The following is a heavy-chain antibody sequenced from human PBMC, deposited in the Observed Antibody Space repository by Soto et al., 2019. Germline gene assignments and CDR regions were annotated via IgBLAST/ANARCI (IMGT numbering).Heavy chain of an antibody. Sequence: PGGSLRLSCAASGFTFSSYSMNWVCQAPGKGLEWVSSISSSSSYIYYADSVKGRFTISRDNAKNSLYLQMNSLRAEDTAVYYCARDRARKWLARATYLDYWGQGTLVTVSS. CDR1: GFTFSSYS. V-gene: IGHV3-21*01. CDR3: ARDRARKWLARATYLDY. D-gene: IGHD6-19*01. CDR2: ISSSSSYI. J-gene: IGHJ4*02.